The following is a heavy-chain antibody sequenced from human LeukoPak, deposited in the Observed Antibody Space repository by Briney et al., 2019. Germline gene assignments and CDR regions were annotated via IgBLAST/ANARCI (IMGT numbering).Heavy chain of an antibody. CDR2: ISSSGSTK. J-gene: IGHJ4*02. Sequence: GGSLRLLCAASGHTHSSLQFHWVRQAPARAREQVSSISSSGSTKYYADSLQGRFTISRENAKNSLYLQMNSLRAEDTAVYYCARKLPNYFDSSGYSISLDFWGQGTLVTVSS. D-gene: IGHD3-22*01. CDR3: ARKLPNYFDSSGYSISLDF. V-gene: IGHV3-48*03. CDR1: GHTHSSLQ.